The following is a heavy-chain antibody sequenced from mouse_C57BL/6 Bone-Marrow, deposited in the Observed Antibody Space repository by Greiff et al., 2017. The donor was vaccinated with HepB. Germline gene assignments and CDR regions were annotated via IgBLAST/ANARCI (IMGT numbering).Heavy chain of an antibody. V-gene: IGHV1-15*01. CDR1: GYTFTDYE. Sequence: VQLQQSGAELVRPGASVTLSCKASGYTFTDYEMHWVKQTPVHGLEWIGAIDPETGGTAYNQKFKGKAILTADKSSSTAYMELRSLTSEDSAVYYCTIRIYYGSSYYFDYWGQGTTLTVSS. J-gene: IGHJ2*01. CDR2: IDPETGGT. CDR3: TIRIYYGSSYYFDY. D-gene: IGHD1-1*01.